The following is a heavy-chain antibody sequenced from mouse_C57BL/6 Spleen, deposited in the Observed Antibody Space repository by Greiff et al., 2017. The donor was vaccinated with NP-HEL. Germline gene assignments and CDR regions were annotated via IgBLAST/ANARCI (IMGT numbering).Heavy chain of an antibody. CDR1: GFTFSDYY. Sequence: EVKVEESEGGLVQPGSSMKLSCTASGFTFSDYYMAWVRQVPEKGLEWVANINYDGSSTYYLDSLKSRFIISRDNAKNILYLQMSSLKSEDTATYYCARSNYVGVWFAYWGQGTLVTVSA. CDR3: ARSNYVGVWFAY. J-gene: IGHJ3*01. V-gene: IGHV5-16*01. D-gene: IGHD2-5*01. CDR2: INYDGSST.